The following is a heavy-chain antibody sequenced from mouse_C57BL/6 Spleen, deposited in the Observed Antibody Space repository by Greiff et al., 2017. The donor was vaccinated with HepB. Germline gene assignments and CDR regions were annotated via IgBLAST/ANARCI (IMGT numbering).Heavy chain of an antibody. CDR3: ARDPVAYYFDY. J-gene: IGHJ2*01. V-gene: IGHV5-4*01. Sequence: EVKLEESGGGLVKPGGSLKLSCAASGFTFSSYAMSWVRQTPEKRLEWVATISDGGSYTYYPDNVKGRFTISRDNAKNNLYLQMSHLKSEDTAMYYCARDPVAYYFDYWGQGTTLTVSS. CDR2: ISDGGSYT. CDR1: GFTFSSYA.